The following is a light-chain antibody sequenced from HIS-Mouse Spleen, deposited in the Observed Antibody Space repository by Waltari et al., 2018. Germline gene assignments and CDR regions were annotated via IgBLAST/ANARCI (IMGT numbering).Light chain of an antibody. CDR2: EDS. Sequence: SYELTQPPSVSVSPGQTARITFFGHRFLKNHVYRYQKTSGLAPVLVIYEDSKRPSGIPERFSGSSSGTMATLTISGAQVEDEADYYCYSTDSSGNWVFGGGTKLTVL. CDR3: YSTDSSGNWV. J-gene: IGLJ3*02. CDR1: RFLKNH. V-gene: IGLV3-10*01.